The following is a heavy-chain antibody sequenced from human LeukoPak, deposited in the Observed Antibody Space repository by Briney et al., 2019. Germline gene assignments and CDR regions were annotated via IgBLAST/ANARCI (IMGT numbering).Heavy chain of an antibody. CDR2: IYWDDDK. Sequence: SGPTLLNPTQTLTLTCTFSGFSLSTIGVGVGWIRQPPGKALEWLASIYWDDDKRYSPSLRSRLTITKDTSKNQVVLTMTNMDPIDTATYYCAHRLRTYYYGSGSYYNVFDYWGQGTRVTVSS. D-gene: IGHD3-10*01. J-gene: IGHJ4*02. V-gene: IGHV2-5*02. CDR1: GFSLSTIGVG. CDR3: AHRLRTYYYGSGSYYNVFDY.